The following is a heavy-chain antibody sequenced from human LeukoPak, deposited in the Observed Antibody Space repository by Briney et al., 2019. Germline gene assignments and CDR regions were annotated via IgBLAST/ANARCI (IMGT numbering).Heavy chain of an antibody. D-gene: IGHD6-19*01. CDR2: IKQDGSEK. CDR3: ARPTYTSGCDF. J-gene: IGHJ4*02. CDR1: GFTFSTYW. V-gene: IGHV3-7*01. Sequence: PGGSQRLSCAASGFTFSTYWMNWVRQAPGKGLEWVANIKQDGSEKYYVDSVKGRFTISRDNAKNSLYLQMNGLRAEDTAVYYCARPTYTSGCDFWGQGTLVTVSS.